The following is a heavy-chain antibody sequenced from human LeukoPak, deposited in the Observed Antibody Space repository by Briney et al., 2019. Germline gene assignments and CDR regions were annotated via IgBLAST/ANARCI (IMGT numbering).Heavy chain of an antibody. CDR1: GGSISSHY. CDR2: IYYSGST. J-gene: IGHJ6*03. D-gene: IGHD5-24*01. V-gene: IGHV4-59*11. Sequence: SETLSLTCTVSGGSISSHYWSWIRQPPGKGLEWIGYIYYSGSTNYNPSLKSRVTISVDTSKNQFSLKLSSVTAADTAVYYCARAGRWLRYYYYMDVWGKGTTVNVSS. CDR3: ARAGRWLRYYYYMDV.